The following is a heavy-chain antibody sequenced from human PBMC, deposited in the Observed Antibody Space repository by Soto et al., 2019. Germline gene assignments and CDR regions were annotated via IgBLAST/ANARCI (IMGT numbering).Heavy chain of an antibody. CDR3: TAPTVTTPDYXXXXDV. D-gene: IGHD4-17*01. J-gene: IGHJ6*02. Sequence: IQLVQSGPEVKKPGTSVKVSCKSFGFTSSRSAVQWVRQARGQRLEWIGWVVVGSGYTNYAQKFQERVTITTDMPTSTVYMELSSLRSNXXXXXXXTAPTVTTPDYXXXXDVWGQG. V-gene: IGHV1-58*01. CDR1: GFTSSRSA. CDR2: VVVGSGYT.